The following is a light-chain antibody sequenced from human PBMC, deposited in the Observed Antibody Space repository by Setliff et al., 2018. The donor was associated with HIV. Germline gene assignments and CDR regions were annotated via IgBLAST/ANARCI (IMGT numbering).Light chain of an antibody. V-gene: IGKV4-1*01. Sequence: DIVMTQSPDSLAVSLGERATINCKSSQSLLYNKNYLAWYQQKPGQPPKLLIYWASTRESGVPDRFSGSGSGTDFTLTISSLQAEDVAVYYCHQYFSTPPTFGGGTKVDIK. CDR3: HQYFSTPPT. CDR2: WAS. CDR1: QSLLYNKNY. J-gene: IGKJ4*01.